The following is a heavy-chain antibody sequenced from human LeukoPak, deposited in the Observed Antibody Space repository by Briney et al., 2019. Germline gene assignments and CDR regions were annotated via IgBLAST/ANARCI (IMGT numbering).Heavy chain of an antibody. J-gene: IGHJ4*02. CDR3: ARHFKGVGSSGNYYFDY. D-gene: IGHD3-22*01. Sequence: SETLSLTCTVSGGSIGSVTYYWGWIRQPPGKGLEWIRSIHYSGSTYYNPSLNTRVTISVDTSKNQFSLKLSSVTAADTAVYYCARHFKGVGSSGNYYFDYWGQGTLVTVSS. V-gene: IGHV4-39*01. CDR2: IHYSGST. CDR1: GGSIGSVTYY.